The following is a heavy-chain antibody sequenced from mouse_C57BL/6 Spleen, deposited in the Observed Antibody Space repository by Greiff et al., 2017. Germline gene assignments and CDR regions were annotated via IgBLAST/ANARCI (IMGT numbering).Heavy chain of an antibody. D-gene: IGHD1-1*01. CDR1: GFSLTSYG. V-gene: IGHV2-2*01. J-gene: IGHJ1*03. CDR2: IWSGGST. CDR3: ATNYYGSSHWYFDV. Sequence: QVHVKQSGPGLVQPSQSLSITCTVSGFSLTSYGVHWVRQSPGKGLEWLGVIWSGGSTDYNAAFISRLSISKDNSKCKVFFKMHRLQADDTAIDYCATNYYGSSHWYFDVWGTGTTVTVAS.